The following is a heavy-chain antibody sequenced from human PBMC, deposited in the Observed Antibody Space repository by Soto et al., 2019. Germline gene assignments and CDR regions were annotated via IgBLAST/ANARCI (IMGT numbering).Heavy chain of an antibody. CDR2: IYPGDSES. V-gene: IGHV5-51*01. CDR1: GYIFTSYW. CDR3: EMLAYGGNSPRMDV. J-gene: IGHJ6*02. D-gene: IGHD1-7*01. Sequence: GQSLKISCQGLGYIFTSYWIGWVRQTHGKGVEWMGIIYPGDSESRYSPYFQGQVTMSVDKSTATAYLTGARLKASDTAIYYCEMLAYGGNSPRMDVGGQGTTVTVSS.